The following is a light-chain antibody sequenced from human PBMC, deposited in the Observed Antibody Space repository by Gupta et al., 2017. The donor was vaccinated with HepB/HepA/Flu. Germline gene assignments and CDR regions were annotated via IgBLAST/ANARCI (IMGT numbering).Light chain of an antibody. Sequence: SALPQPASVSGPPCPSITISCTGTISDVGSDNLVCWYQHHPSTAPKLMIYEVSRRPSGVASSFSVSKSGNTASLTISVPEEDDAADYYYSAYAGSSNVVFGGGTKVTVL. J-gene: IGLJ2*01. CDR2: EVS. CDR3: SAYAGSSNVV. V-gene: IGLV2-23*02. CDR1: ISDVGSDNL.